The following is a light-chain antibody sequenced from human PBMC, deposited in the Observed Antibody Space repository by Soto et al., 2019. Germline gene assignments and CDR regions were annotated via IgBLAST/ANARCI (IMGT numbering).Light chain of an antibody. CDR1: QTIKTSS. CDR3: QQYGHSPLT. CDR2: GTS. Sequence: EIVLTQSPGTLFLSPGERATLSCRASQTIKTSSLAWYQQKPGQAPRRLIYGTSSRPTNIPDRFSASGSGTDFTLTISRLEPDDFAVYYCQQYGHSPLTFGGGTKVEIK. J-gene: IGKJ4*01. V-gene: IGKV3-20*01.